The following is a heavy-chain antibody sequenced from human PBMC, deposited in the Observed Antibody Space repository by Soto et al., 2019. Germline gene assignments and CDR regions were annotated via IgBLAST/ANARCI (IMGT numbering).Heavy chain of an antibody. J-gene: IGHJ3*02. V-gene: IGHV6-1*01. CDR3: ARDPLKLGPDDAFDI. CDR2: TYYRSKWYN. CDR1: GDSVSSNSAA. D-gene: IGHD7-27*01. Sequence: KQSQTLSLTCAISGDSVSSNSAAWNWIRQSPSRGLEWLGRTYYRSKWYNDYAGSVKSRITINPDTSKNQFSLQLKSVTPEDTAVYYCARDPLKLGPDDAFDIWGQGTLVTVSS.